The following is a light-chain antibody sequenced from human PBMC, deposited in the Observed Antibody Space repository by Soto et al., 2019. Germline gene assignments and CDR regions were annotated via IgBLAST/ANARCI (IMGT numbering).Light chain of an antibody. CDR1: SSDVGGYDH. CDR3: CSYAGSSTFDV. CDR2: EVS. J-gene: IGLJ1*01. V-gene: IGLV2-14*01. Sequence: QSALTQPASVSGSPGQSITISCTGTSSDVGGYDHVSWYQQHPGKVPKLMIYEVSNRPSGVSNRFSGSKSGNTASLTISGLQVEDEADYYCCSYAGSSTFDVFGTDTQLTVL.